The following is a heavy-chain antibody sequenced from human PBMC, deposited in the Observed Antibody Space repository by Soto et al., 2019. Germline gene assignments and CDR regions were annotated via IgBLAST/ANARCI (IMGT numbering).Heavy chain of an antibody. CDR2: IIPICGTA. CDR1: GGTFSSYS. J-gene: IGHJ4*02. V-gene: IGHV1-69*01. Sequence: QVQLVQSGAEVKKPGSSVKVSCKASGGTFSSYSINWVRQAPGQGLEWMGEIIPICGTANYAQKFQGRVTITADESTSTDYMELSSLRSEDTAVYYCARDGGRHSGGVDYGGQGTLVTVSS. D-gene: IGHD1-26*01. CDR3: ARDGGRHSGGVDY.